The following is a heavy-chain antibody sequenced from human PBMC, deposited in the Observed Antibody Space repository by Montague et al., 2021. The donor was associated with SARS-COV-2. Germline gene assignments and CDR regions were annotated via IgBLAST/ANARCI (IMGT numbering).Heavy chain of an antibody. CDR2: LYRSGSV. CDR3: VRGAEEAHFAMDV. CDR1: GGFISDSYY. Sequence: SETLSLTCIVSGGFISDSYYWAWIRQAPGKGLEWLGSLYRSGSVYSNPSLKSRVSISVDKSKNHFSLRLTSATAPETAVYYCVRGAEEAHFAMDVWGQGTTVTVSS. J-gene: IGHJ6*02. D-gene: IGHD3-10*01. V-gene: IGHV4-39*02.